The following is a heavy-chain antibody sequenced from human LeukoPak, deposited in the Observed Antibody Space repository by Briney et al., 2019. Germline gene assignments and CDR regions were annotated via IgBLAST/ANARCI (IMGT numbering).Heavy chain of an antibody. V-gene: IGHV3-48*01. CDR3: AKVQRDSEFDY. J-gene: IGHJ4*02. CDR1: GFTFSSYS. CDR2: ISYSSSTI. D-gene: IGHD5-24*01. Sequence: GGSLRLSCAASGFTFSSYSMNWARQAPGKGLEWVSYISYSSSTIYYADSVKGRFTISRDNSKNTLYLQMNSLRAEDTAVYYCAKVQRDSEFDYWGQGTLVTVSS.